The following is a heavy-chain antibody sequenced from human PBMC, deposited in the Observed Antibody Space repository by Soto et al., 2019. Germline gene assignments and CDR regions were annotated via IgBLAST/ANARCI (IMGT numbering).Heavy chain of an antibody. V-gene: IGHV3-74*01. CDR1: GLTFSNNW. CDR3: ARSSNGDRDY. D-gene: IGHD4-17*01. Sequence: EVQLVESGGGLVQPGGSLRLSCAASGLTFSNNWMHWVRQAPGKGLMWVSHINTDGSRTTYADSVKGRFTISRDNAQNTLYLQMNSLRAEATAVYYGARSSNGDRDYWGQGTLVTVSS. J-gene: IGHJ4*02. CDR2: INTDGSRT.